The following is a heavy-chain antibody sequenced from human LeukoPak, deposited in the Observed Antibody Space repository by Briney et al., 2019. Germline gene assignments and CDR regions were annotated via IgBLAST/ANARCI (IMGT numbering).Heavy chain of an antibody. V-gene: IGHV3-21*01. Sequence: GGSLRLSCAASGFTFTAYTINWVRQAPGKGLEWVSYISGSTTDIYYADSVKGRFTISRDNAKNSLYLQMNGLRAEDTAVYYCAELGITMIGGVWGKGTTVTISS. J-gene: IGHJ6*04. CDR2: ISGSTTDI. CDR3: AELGITMIGGV. CDR1: GFTFTAYT. D-gene: IGHD3-10*02.